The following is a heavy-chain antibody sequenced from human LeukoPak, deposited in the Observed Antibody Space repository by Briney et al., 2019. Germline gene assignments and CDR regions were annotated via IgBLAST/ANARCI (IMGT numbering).Heavy chain of an antibody. Sequence: ASVKVSCKASGYTFTSYDINWVRQATGQGLEWMGWMNRNSGNTGYAQKFQGRVTMTRNTSVSTAYMELSSLRSEDTAVYYCARERRLVRFIYYYYGMDVWGQGTTVTVSS. V-gene: IGHV1-8*01. CDR1: GYTFTSYD. CDR2: MNRNSGNT. CDR3: ARERRLVRFIYYYYGMDV. J-gene: IGHJ6*02. D-gene: IGHD3-3*01.